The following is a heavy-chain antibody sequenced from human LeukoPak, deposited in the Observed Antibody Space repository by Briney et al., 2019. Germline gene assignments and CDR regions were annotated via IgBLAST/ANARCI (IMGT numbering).Heavy chain of an antibody. D-gene: IGHD5-24*01. V-gene: IGHV1-69*04. CDR3: ASWSDGYTKDYYYYGMDV. J-gene: IGHJ6*02. CDR2: IIPILGIA. CDR1: GGTFSSYA. Sequence: SVKVSCKASGGTFSSYAISWVRQAPGQGLGWMGRIIPILGIANYAQKFQGRVTITADKSTSTAYMELSSLRSEDTAVYYCASWSDGYTKDYYYYGMDVWGQGTTVTVSS.